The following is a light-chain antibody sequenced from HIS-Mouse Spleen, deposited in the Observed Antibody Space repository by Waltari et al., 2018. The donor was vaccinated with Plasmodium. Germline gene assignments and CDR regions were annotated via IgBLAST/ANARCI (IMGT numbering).Light chain of an antibody. Sequence: EIVLTQPPATLSLSPGERATLSCRASQSVSSYSAWYQQKPGQVPRLLIYDASNRATGIPARFSGSGSGTDFTLTISSLEPEDFAVYYCQQRSNWPRVLTFGGGTKVEIK. CDR3: QQRSNWPRVLT. V-gene: IGKV3-11*01. J-gene: IGKJ4*01. CDR2: DAS. CDR1: QSVSSY.